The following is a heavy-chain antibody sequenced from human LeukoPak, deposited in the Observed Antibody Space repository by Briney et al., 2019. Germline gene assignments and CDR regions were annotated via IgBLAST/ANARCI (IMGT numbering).Heavy chain of an antibody. D-gene: IGHD3-10*01. CDR2: INRGGST. V-gene: IGHV4-34*01. Sequence: SSETLSLTCAVYGGSFSGYYWSWIRQPPGKGLEWIGEINRGGSTYYNPSLQSRVTISLDTSKNQFSLKLNSLTAADTAVYYCARGLGSGSYFGYWGQGTLVTVSS. CDR3: ARGLGSGSYFGY. CDR1: GGSFSGYY. J-gene: IGHJ4*02.